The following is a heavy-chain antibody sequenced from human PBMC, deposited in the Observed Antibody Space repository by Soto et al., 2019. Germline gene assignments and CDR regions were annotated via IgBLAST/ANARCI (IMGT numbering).Heavy chain of an antibody. CDR2: ITGAGRTT. J-gene: IGHJ4*02. V-gene: IGHV3-23*01. Sequence: VQLLESGGGLVPPGGSLRLSCAPSGFTFSSFAMGWVRQAPGKGLEWISHITGAGRTTYADSVKGRFTISRDNFKNPLYLQMDSVRAEDTAVYYCVKDYIAVTGKGFFGSWGQGALVTVSS. D-gene: IGHD6-19*01. CDR1: GFTFSSFA. CDR3: VKDYIAVTGKGFFGS.